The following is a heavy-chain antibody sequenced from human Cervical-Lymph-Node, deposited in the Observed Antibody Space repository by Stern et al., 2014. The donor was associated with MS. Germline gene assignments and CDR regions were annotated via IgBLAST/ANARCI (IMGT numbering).Heavy chain of an antibody. CDR2: FGPADGET. D-gene: IGHD3-10*01. CDR1: GHPLSELA. CDR3: ATDRGVK. Sequence: QVQLGQSGAEVKKPGASVTVSCNVSGHPLSELAIHWLRQLPTSGLEWLGQFGPADGETVYAQRLQGRLTMTEDTTTGTAYMTLTAQTSDDPAVYYCATDRGVKWGQGTLVTVSS. V-gene: IGHV1-24*01. J-gene: IGHJ4*02.